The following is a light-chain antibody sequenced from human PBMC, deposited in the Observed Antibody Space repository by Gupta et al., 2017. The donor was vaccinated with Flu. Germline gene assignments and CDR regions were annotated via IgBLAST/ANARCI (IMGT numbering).Light chain of an antibody. CDR2: GNN. V-gene: IGLV1-40*01. CDR1: SSNIGAGYD. J-gene: IGLJ1*01. Sequence: QSVLTQPPSVSGAPGQRVTISCTGNSSNIGAGYDVNWYQHLPGTAPKLLIYGNNDRPSGVPDRFSGSKSGISASLAITGLQADDEADFYCQSYDSSLTADVFGPGTKVTVL. CDR3: QSYDSSLTADV.